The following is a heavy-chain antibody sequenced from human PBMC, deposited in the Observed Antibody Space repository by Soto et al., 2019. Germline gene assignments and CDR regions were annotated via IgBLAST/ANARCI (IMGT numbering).Heavy chain of an antibody. J-gene: IGHJ3*02. D-gene: IGHD1-1*01. Sequence: GGSLRLSCAASGFMFRSYAMHWVRQAPGNGLEWVAVISFDGSSQYYEESVKGRFTISRDNSKNTLYLQMDSLRAEDTAVYFCVKAGTMAGTGTTPRSFDIWGRGTMVTVSS. CDR3: VKAGTMAGTGTTPRSFDI. CDR1: GFMFRSYA. CDR2: ISFDGSSQ. V-gene: IGHV3-30*02.